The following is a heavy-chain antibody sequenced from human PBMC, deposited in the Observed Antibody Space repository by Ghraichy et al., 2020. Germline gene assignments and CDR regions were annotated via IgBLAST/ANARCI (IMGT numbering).Heavy chain of an antibody. D-gene: IGHD2-15*01. CDR1: GFTFSDYY. Sequence: GGSLRLSCAASGFTFSDYYMSWIRQAPGKGLEWVSSISSSGSTIYYADSVKGRFTISRDNAKNSLYLQMNSLRAEDTAVYYCASKIYCSGGSCLLIDAFDIWGQGTMVTVSS. V-gene: IGHV3-11*01. J-gene: IGHJ3*02. CDR3: ASKIYCSGGSCLLIDAFDI. CDR2: ISSSGSTI.